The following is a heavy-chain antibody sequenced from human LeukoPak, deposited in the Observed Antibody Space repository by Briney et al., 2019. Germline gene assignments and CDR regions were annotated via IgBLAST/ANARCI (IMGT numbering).Heavy chain of an antibody. J-gene: IGHJ4*02. Sequence: PGRSLRLSCAASGFTFDDYAMHWVRQAPGKGLEWVSGISWNSGSIGYADSVKGRFTISRDNAKNSLYLQMNSLRAEDTAVYYCARGQDYSDYWGQGTLVTVSS. CDR2: ISWNSGSI. CDR3: ARGQDYSDY. V-gene: IGHV3-9*01. CDR1: GFTFDDYA. D-gene: IGHD2-21*01.